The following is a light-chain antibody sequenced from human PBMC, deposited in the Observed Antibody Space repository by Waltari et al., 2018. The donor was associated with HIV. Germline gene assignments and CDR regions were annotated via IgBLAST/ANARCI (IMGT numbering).Light chain of an antibody. CDR3: SSYTSISTV. CDR2: AVI. V-gene: IGLV2-14*01. Sequence: QSALTQPASVSGSPGQSITIYCTGTSSDVGGYNYVSWYQQHPGKAPKLMIDAVITRPSGVSNRFSGSKSCNTASLTLSGLQAEDEADYYCSSYTSISTVFGTGTKVTVL. J-gene: IGLJ1*01. CDR1: SSDVGGYNY.